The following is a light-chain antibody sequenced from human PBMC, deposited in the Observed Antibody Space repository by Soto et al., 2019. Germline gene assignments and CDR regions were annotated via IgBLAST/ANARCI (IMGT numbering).Light chain of an antibody. CDR2: AAS. CDR3: HQYADSPQT. CDR1: QSVSSSF. Sequence: EVVLTQSPGTLSLSPGERATLSCRASQSVSSSFLAWYQQKPGPAPRLLIHAASTGATGIPARFRGSGSGTDFTLTISSLEPEDSAVYFCHQYADSPQTFGQGTKVEIK. V-gene: IGKV3-20*01. J-gene: IGKJ2*01.